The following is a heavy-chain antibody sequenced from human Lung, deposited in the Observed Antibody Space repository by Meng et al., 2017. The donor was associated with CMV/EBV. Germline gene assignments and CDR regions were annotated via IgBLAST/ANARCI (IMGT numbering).Heavy chain of an antibody. Sequence: VQLVQSGAEVMKPGASVKVSCKASGYTFTSYGISWVRQAPGQGLEWMGWIKTNPGNPTYGQGFTGRFVFSLDTSVSTAYLQISSLKAEDTAVYYCARGGNFDPWGQGTLVTVSS. CDR2: IKTNPGNP. CDR1: GYTFTSYG. D-gene: IGHD2/OR15-2a*01. CDR3: ARGGNFDP. V-gene: IGHV7-4-1*02. J-gene: IGHJ5*02.